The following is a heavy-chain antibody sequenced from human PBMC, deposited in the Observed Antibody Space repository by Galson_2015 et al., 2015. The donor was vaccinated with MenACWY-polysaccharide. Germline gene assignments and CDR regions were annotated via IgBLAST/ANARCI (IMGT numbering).Heavy chain of an antibody. J-gene: IGHJ4*02. CDR3: ARKFDY. CDR1: GSSISRSDW. V-gene: IGHV4-4*02. CDR2: ISHRGST. Sequence: SETLSLTCAVSGSSISRSDWGAGVLQPPGKGLEWIGEISHRGSTNYSPSLKSRVTISMDKSKNQFSLRLNSVTAADTAVYYCARKFDYWGQGVLVIVSS.